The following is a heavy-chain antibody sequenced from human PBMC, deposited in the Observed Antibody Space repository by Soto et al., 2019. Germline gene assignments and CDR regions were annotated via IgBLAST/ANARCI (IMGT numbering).Heavy chain of an antibody. CDR2: INGDGSTT. D-gene: IGHD1-7*01. V-gene: IGHV3-74*01. J-gene: IGHJ4*02. Sequence: EVQLVESGGGLVQPGGSQRLSCAASGFTFSNYWMHWVRQAPGKGLVWVSRINGDGSTTNYADSVKGRFTISRDNDKNTLYLQMNSLRAEDTAVYYCARGARNYYYFYFWGQGTLVTVSS. CDR1: GFTFSNYW. CDR3: ARGARNYYYFYF.